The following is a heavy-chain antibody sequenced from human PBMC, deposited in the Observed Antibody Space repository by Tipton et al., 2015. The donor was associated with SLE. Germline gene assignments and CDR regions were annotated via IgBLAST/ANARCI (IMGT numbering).Heavy chain of an antibody. V-gene: IGHV4-30-4*01. CDR3: ARGHRPDPFDI. Sequence: TLSLTCSVSGASITSDDYYWSWIRQSPGKGLEWIAYIYYNGNTYYNPSLKSRVSISVDTSRTHFSLKITSLTAADTAVYFCARGHRPDPFDIWGQGSMVTVPS. CDR1: GASITSDDYY. CDR2: IYYNGNT. J-gene: IGHJ3*02.